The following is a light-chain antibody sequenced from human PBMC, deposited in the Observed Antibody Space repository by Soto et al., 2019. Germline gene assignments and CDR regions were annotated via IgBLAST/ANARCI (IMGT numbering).Light chain of an antibody. Sequence: QSVLTQPPSASGSPGQSVTISCTGTSSDVGDYNYVSWYQQHPGKAPKLMIFEVTKRPSGVPDCFSGSKSGNTASLTVSGLQADDEADYYCSSYAGSATVVFGGGTKLTVL. CDR3: SSYAGSATVV. CDR1: SSDVGDYNY. V-gene: IGLV2-8*01. CDR2: EVT. J-gene: IGLJ2*01.